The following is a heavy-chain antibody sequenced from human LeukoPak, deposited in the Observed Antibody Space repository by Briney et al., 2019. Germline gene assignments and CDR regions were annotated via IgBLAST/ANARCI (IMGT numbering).Heavy chain of an antibody. V-gene: IGHV4-39*07. J-gene: IGHJ5*02. CDR1: GVSLSSGHYY. CDR3: ARHTIDTTLGGVPDYFDA. Sequence: PSETLSLTCTVSGVSLSSGHYYWAWIRHPPGRGLECIASVLYSGSTYYVPSFNGRVTLSVDTSKNQFSLRLSSVTAADTASYYCARHTIDTTLGGVPDYFDAWGQGTPVTVSS. CDR2: VLYSGST. D-gene: IGHD3-16*01.